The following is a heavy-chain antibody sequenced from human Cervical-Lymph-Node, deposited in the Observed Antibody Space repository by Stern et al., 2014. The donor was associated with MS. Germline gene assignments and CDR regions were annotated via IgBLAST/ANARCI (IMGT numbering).Heavy chain of an antibody. Sequence: QVQLQESGPGLVKPSGTLSLNCAVSGGSVSSTNWWSWVRQSPGKGLEWIGNISHSGSVNYRSSRRSLFPISQDNSKNPLSLHLTSVTAADTAVYYCARELQQYCNSEVCSYWYFDLWGRGTLVTVSS. V-gene: IGHV4-4*02. CDR1: GGSVSSTNW. J-gene: IGHJ2*01. CDR3: ARELQQYCNSEVCSYWYFDL. CDR2: ISHSGSV. D-gene: IGHD2/OR15-2a*01.